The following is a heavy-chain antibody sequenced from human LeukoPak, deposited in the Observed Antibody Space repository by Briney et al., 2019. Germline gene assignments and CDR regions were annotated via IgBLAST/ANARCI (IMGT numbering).Heavy chain of an antibody. CDR1: GFNPRHYW. D-gene: IGHD3-3*01. Sequence: GGSLRLSCETSGFNPRHYWMSWVRQAPGKGLEWVANVKADGGETNYVDSVKGRFTISRDNSKNSVLLQMNTLRAEDTALYYCARDTPWRHAFDIWGQGTMVTVSS. V-gene: IGHV3-7*01. CDR3: ARDTPWRHAFDI. J-gene: IGHJ3*02. CDR2: VKADGGET.